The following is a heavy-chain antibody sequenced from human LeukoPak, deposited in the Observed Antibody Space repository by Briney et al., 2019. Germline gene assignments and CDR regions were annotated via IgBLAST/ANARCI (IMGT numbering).Heavy chain of an antibody. V-gene: IGHV3-30*03. D-gene: IGHD4-23*01. CDR2: ISYDGSNK. J-gene: IGHJ4*02. CDR1: GFTFSSYG. CDR3: ARGRPHGNDY. Sequence: GRSLRLSCAASGFTFSSYGMHWVRQAPGKGLEWVAVISYDGSNKYYADSEKGRFTISRDNSKNTLYLQMNSLRVEDTAVYYCARGRPHGNDYWGQGTLVTVSS.